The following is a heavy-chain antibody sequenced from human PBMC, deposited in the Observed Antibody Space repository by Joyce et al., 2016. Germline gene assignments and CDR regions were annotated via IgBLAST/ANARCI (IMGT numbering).Heavy chain of an antibody. CDR2: IYWEDDE. Sequence: QITLKESGSALSKPTQTPTLTCTFSGFSLSTREEAVGWIRQPPGKALEWVALIYWEDDERYSPSLKSRLTITKDTAKNQVVLTMTNMDPVDTATYYCAHRILSQDWFDPWGQGTLVTVSS. J-gene: IGHJ5*02. CDR3: AHRILSQDWFDP. D-gene: IGHD3-10*01. CDR1: GFSLSTREEA. V-gene: IGHV2-5*02.